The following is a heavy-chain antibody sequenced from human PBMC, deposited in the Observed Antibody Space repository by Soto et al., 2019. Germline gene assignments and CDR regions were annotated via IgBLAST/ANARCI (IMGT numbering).Heavy chain of an antibody. Sequence: PSETLSLTCTVSGGSISSGGYYWSWIRQHPGKGLEWIGYIYYSGSTYYNPPLKSRVTISVDTSANTAYMELSSLRSEDTAVYYCARGSTSAWPFVYWGHGTLVTVSS. CDR1: GGSISSGGYY. V-gene: IGHV4-31*03. CDR2: IYYSGST. CDR3: ARGSTSAWPFVY. J-gene: IGHJ4*01. D-gene: IGHD2-2*01.